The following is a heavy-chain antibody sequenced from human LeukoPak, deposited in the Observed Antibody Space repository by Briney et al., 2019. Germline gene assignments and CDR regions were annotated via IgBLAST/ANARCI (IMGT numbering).Heavy chain of an antibody. V-gene: IGHV4-59*01. D-gene: IGHD3-22*01. Sequence: SETLSLTCTVSGGSISSYYWSWIRQPPGKGLEWIGYIYYSGGTNYNPSLKSRVTISVDTSKNQFSLKLSSVTAADTAVYYCARDAYYYDSSGYHNWFDPWGQGTLVTVSS. CDR2: IYYSGGT. CDR3: ARDAYYYDSSGYHNWFDP. J-gene: IGHJ5*02. CDR1: GGSISSYY.